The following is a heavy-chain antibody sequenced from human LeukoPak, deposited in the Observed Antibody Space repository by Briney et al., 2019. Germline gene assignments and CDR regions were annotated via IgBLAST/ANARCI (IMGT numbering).Heavy chain of an antibody. D-gene: IGHD6-13*01. CDR3: ARAYSPPQWSPFDY. Sequence: SETLSLTCTVTGGSISNYYWSWIRQPPGKGLEWIGHIRYSGSTNYNPSLKSRVTISVDTSKNQFSLKLSSVTAADTAVYYCARAYSPPQWSPFDYWGQGTLVTVSS. CDR2: IRYSGST. J-gene: IGHJ4*02. CDR1: GGSISNYY. V-gene: IGHV4-59*01.